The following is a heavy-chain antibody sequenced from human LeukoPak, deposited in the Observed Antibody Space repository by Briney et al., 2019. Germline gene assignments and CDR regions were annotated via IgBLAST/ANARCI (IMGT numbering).Heavy chain of an antibody. D-gene: IGHD3-3*01. V-gene: IGHV4-34*01. J-gene: IGHJ5*02. CDR1: GGSFSGYY. Sequence: SETLSLTCAVYGGSFSGYYWSWIRQPPGKGLEWIGEINHSGSTNYNPSLKSRVTISVDTSKNQFSLKLSSVTAADTAVYYCARASEWYPLSPFDPWGRGTLVTVSS. CDR2: INHSGST. CDR3: ARASEWYPLSPFDP.